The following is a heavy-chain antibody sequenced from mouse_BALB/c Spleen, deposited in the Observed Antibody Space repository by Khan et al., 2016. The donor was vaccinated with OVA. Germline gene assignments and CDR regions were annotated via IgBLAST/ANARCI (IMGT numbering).Heavy chain of an antibody. V-gene: IGHV3-2*02. J-gene: IGHJ3*01. CDR3: ARGVRLTY. Sequence: EVKLEESGPGLVKPSQSLSLTCTVTGYSITSDYAWNWIRQFPGNKLEWMGYINYSGSTSYNPSLKSRISITRDTSKNQFFLQLNSVTTEDTATXYCARGVRLTYWGQGTLVTVSA. D-gene: IGHD2-14*01. CDR1: GYSITSDYA. CDR2: INYSGST.